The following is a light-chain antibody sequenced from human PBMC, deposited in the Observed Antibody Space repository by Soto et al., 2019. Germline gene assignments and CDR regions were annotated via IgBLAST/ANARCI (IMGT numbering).Light chain of an antibody. CDR1: QSISTK. J-gene: IGKJ1*01. V-gene: IGKV3-15*01. Sequence: IVMTQSPATLSVSPGERATLSCRASQSISTKLAWYQQKPGQAPRLLIYDASNRATGIPARFSGSGSGTEFTLTISSLQSEDFAVYYCQQYNNWPWTCGQGTKGDIK. CDR2: DAS. CDR3: QQYNNWPWT.